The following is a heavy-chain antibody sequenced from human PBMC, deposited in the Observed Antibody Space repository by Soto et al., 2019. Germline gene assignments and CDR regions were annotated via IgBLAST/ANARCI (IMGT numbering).Heavy chain of an antibody. D-gene: IGHD3-10*01. CDR3: ARAGFSYGHLLF. J-gene: IGHJ4*02. V-gene: IGHV4-30-4*01. CDR2: VFYSGAT. CDR1: GGPIKTGDYY. Sequence: PSETLSLTCTVSGGPIKTGDYYWNWIRQPPGKGLEWIGYVFYSGATNYSPSLKSRAAKSMDTSKNQFSLSLTSVTAADTAVYYCARAGFSYGHLLFWGQGIRVTVSS.